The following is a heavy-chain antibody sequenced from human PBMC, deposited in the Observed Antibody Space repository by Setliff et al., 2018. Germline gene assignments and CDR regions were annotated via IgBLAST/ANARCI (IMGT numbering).Heavy chain of an antibody. D-gene: IGHD3-22*01. CDR3: ARAPAYVGNLMVVVTTEGYYFDS. Sequence: ASVKVSCKASGYTFTSYDINWVRQATGQGLEWMGWMNPNSGNTGYAQKFHGRVTMTRNTSISTAYMELNSLRSEDTAVYFCARAPAYVGNLMVVVTTEGYYFDSWGQGTLVT. J-gene: IGHJ4*02. CDR2: MNPNSGNT. CDR1: GYTFTSYD. V-gene: IGHV1-8*01.